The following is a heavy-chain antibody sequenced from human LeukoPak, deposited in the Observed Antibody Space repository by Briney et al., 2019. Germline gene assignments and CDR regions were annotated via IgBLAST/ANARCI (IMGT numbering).Heavy chain of an antibody. V-gene: IGHV1-46*01. J-gene: IGHJ3*02. D-gene: IGHD5-12*01. Sequence: ASVKVSCKASGYTFTSYYMHWVRQAPGQGLEWMGIINPSGGSTSYAQKFQGRVTMTEDTSTDTAYMELSSLRSEDTAVYYCATVRYVDIVATGAFDIWGQGTMVTVSS. CDR3: ATVRYVDIVATGAFDI. CDR1: GYTFTSYY. CDR2: INPSGGST.